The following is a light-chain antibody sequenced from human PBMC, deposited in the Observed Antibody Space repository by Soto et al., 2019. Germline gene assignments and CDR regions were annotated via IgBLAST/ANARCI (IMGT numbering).Light chain of an antibody. J-gene: IGKJ4*01. CDR3: QQYGSSPLT. CDR1: QSVSSNY. Sequence: EIVLTQSPGTLSLSPGEGATLSCRASQSVSSNYLAWYHHKPGQAPRLLIYGASSRATGVPDRFSGSGSGTDFTLTISRLESEDFAVYYCQQYGSSPLTFGGGTKVDIK. V-gene: IGKV3-20*01. CDR2: GAS.